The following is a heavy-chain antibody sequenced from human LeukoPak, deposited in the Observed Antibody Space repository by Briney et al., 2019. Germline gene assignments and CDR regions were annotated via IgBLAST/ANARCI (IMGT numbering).Heavy chain of an antibody. J-gene: IGHJ6*03. Sequence: SETLSLTCTVSGGSISSYYWSWIRQPPGKGLEWIGYIYYSGSTNYNPSLKSRVTISVDTSKNQFSLKLSSVTAADTAVYYCARSLIERVVINYYYYYYMDVWGKGTTVTVSS. V-gene: IGHV4-59*01. CDR1: GGSISSYY. D-gene: IGHD3-3*01. CDR2: IYYSGST. CDR3: ARSLIERVVINYYYYYYMDV.